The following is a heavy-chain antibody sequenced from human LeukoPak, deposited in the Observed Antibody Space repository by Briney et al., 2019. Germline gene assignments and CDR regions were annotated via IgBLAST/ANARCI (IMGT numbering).Heavy chain of an antibody. V-gene: IGHV3-30*04. J-gene: IGHJ4*02. Sequence: GRSLRLSCSASGFTFISYAMHSVRQAPGRGVECVAVISYEGSNKYYADSVKRRFTISRDNSKNPLYLQMNSLRAEGTAVSSCERIYGPWNYFDYWGQGTLVTVSS. CDR2: ISYEGSNK. D-gene: IGHD2/OR15-2a*01. CDR1: GFTFISYA. CDR3: ERIYGPWNYFDY.